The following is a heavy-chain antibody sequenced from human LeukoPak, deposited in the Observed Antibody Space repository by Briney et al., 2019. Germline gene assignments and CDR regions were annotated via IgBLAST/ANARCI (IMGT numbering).Heavy chain of an antibody. V-gene: IGHV4-59*08. CDR2: IYYNGNP. J-gene: IGHJ4*02. CDR3: ARRLGSTSSGYDY. CDR1: GGSISYYY. D-gene: IGHD6-6*01. Sequence: SETLSLTCTVSGGSISYYYWIWIRQPPGKGLEWIGYIYYNGNPDYNPSLKSRVTISVDTSKNQFSLKLSSLTAADTAVYYCARRLGSTSSGYDYWGQGTLVTVSS.